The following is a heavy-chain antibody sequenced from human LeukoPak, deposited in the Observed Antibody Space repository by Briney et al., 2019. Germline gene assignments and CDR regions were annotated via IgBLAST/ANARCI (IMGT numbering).Heavy chain of an antibody. CDR3: AKGGDNYDSSGYS. D-gene: IGHD3-22*01. CDR2: IRGIVGIA. J-gene: IGHJ4*02. Sequence: GGSLRLSCAASGFTFSNYAMTWVRQAPGQGPEWVSSIRGIVGIAYYAETVKGRFTISRDNSKNTLYLQMISLRAEDTAVYYWAKGGDNYDSSGYSWGQGTLVTVSS. CDR1: GFTFSNYA. V-gene: IGHV3-23*01.